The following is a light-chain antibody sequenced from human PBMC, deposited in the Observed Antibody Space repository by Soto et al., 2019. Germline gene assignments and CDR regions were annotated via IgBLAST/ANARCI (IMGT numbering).Light chain of an antibody. J-gene: IGKJ1*01. CDR1: QTITTSQ. CDR3: HQYNGWPRT. V-gene: IGKV3-20*01. CDR2: GAS. Sequence: EIVLTQSPGTLSLSPGERATLFCRASQTITTSQLAWYQQKPGQAPRVLIFGASNRATGIPDRFSGSGSGTDFTLTISRLEPEDFAIYYCHQYNGWPRTFGQGTKVEI.